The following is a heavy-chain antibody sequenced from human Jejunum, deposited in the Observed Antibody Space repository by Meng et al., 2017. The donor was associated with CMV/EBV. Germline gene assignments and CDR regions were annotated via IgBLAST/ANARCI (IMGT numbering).Heavy chain of an antibody. J-gene: IGHJ4*02. CDR2: VSGSGYTT. Sequence: SGFSFRSNAMRWVGQAPGKGREGVKIVSGSGYTTNDADSVKGRFTISRDNYKNKLYLQLNRLRAEDTAVYYGAKGRALSSAYYFDYWGQGTLVTVSS. CDR1: GFSFRSNA. CDR3: AKGRALSSAYYFDY. D-gene: IGHD3-22*01. V-gene: IGHV3-23*01.